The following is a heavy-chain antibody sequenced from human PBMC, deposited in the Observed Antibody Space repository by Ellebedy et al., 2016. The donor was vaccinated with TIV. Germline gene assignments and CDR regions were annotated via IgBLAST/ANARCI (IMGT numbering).Heavy chain of an antibody. CDR2: LTASGYST. Sequence: GESLKISCEASGFTFRDYAMGWVRQAPGKGLQWVSVLTASGYSTYYAASVDGRFTISRDNSKNTLYLQMNSLRFDDTAMYSCAKSEVVPAAFDGFDVWGRGTLVTVSS. J-gene: IGHJ3*01. CDR1: GFTFRDYA. D-gene: IGHD2-15*01. CDR3: AKSEVVPAAFDGFDV. V-gene: IGHV3-23*01.